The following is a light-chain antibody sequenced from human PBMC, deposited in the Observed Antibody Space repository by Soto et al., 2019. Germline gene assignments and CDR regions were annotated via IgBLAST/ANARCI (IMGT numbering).Light chain of an antibody. CDR3: QQYNNWTRA. CDR1: QSVSSN. CDR2: GAY. J-gene: IGKJ1*01. V-gene: IGKV3-15*01. Sequence: EIVMTQSPATLSVSPGERATLSCRASQSVSSNLAWYQPKPGQSPRLLIYGAYTRATGIPARFSGSGYGTEFTLTISSLQSEDFAVYYCQQYNNWTRAFGQGTKVELK.